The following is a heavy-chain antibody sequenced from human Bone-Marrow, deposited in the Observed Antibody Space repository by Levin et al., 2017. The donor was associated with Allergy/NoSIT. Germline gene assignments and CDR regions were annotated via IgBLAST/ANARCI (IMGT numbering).Heavy chain of an antibody. D-gene: IGHD6-25*01. J-gene: IGHJ5*02. V-gene: IGHV4-59*01. CDR1: GGSISSYY. Sequence: KSSETLSLTCTVSGGSISSYYWSWIRQPPGKGLEWIGYIYYSGSTNYNPSLKSRVTISVDTSKNQFSLKLSSVTAADTAVYYCARDQAATKPWGWFDPWGQGTLVTVSS. CDR2: IYYSGST. CDR3: ARDQAATKPWGWFDP.